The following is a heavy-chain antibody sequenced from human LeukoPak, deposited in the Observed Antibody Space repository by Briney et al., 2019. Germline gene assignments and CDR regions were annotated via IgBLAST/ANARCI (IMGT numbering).Heavy chain of an antibody. CDR2: INHSGST. D-gene: IGHD2-2*01. J-gene: IGHJ6*02. CDR1: GGSFSGYY. CDR3: ARGGYCSSTSCFTYYYYGMDV. Sequence: PSETLSLTCAVYGGSFSGYYWSWIRQPPGKGLEWIGEINHSGSTNYNPSLKSRVTISVDTSKNQFSLKLSSVTAADTAVYYCARGGYCSSTSCFTYYYYGMDVWGQGTTVTVSS. V-gene: IGHV4-34*01.